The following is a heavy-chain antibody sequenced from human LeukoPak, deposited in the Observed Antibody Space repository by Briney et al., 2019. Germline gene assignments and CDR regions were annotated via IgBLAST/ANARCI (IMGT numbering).Heavy chain of an antibody. J-gene: IGHJ4*02. CDR2: ISTSGTTE. D-gene: IGHD1-26*01. CDR3: ARGEQLNYFAY. Sequence: GGSLRLSCAASGFTFSSYEMSWVRQAPGKGLEWVSYISTSGTTEKYADSVKGRFTISRDNAKNSLYLQMYSLRAEDTAVYCCARGEQLNYFAYWGQGALVTVSS. V-gene: IGHV3-48*03. CDR1: GFTFSSYE.